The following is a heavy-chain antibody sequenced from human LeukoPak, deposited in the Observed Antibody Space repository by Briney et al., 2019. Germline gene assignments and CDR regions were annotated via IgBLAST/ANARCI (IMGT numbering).Heavy chain of an antibody. CDR3: AKFGGLLRPY. Sequence: GGSLRLSCAASGFTFSSNWMSWVRQAPGKGPEWVANIKEDGSEKYYVDSVKGRFTISRDNSKNTVYLQMNSLRAEDTAIYFCAKFGGLLRPYWGQGTLVTVSS. J-gene: IGHJ4*02. V-gene: IGHV3-7*03. D-gene: IGHD2-15*01. CDR2: IKEDGSEK. CDR1: GFTFSSNW.